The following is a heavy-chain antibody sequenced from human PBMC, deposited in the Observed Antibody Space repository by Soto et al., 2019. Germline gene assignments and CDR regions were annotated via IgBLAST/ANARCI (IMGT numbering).Heavy chain of an antibody. CDR2: ISGSGDST. D-gene: IGHD1-26*01. CDR1: GFTFSNYA. Sequence: EVQLLESGGGLVQPGGSLRLSFAASGFTFSNYAMNWVRQAPGKGLEWVSVISGSGDSTYYADSVKGRFTISRDNSKNTLYLQMNSLRAEDTAIYYCARRGSGSYYDYWGQGTLVTVSS. J-gene: IGHJ4*02. V-gene: IGHV3-23*01. CDR3: ARRGSGSYYDY.